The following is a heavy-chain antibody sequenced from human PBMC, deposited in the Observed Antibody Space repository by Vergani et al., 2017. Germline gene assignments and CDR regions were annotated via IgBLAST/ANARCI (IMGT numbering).Heavy chain of an antibody. J-gene: IGHJ4*02. Sequence: EVQLVESGGVVVQPGGSLRLSCAASGFTFDDYTMHWVRQAPGKGLEWVSLISWDGGSTYYADSVKGRFTISRDNSKNSLYLQMNSLRTEDTAFYYCAKDIGSSPLGPGYWGQGTLVTISS. D-gene: IGHD3-10*01. V-gene: IGHV3-43*01. CDR2: ISWDGGST. CDR3: AKDIGSSPLGPGY. CDR1: GFTFDDYT.